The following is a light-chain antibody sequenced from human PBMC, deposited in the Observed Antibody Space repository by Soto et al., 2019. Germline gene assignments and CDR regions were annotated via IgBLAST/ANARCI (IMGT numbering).Light chain of an antibody. Sequence: DIQMTQSPSTLSASVGDRVTITCRASQSIGSWLAWYQHKPGRAPKLLIYDASSLESGVPSRFSGSGSGTEFTLTISSLQPDDFATYYCQQYNSYSWTFGQGTKVDI. CDR2: DAS. J-gene: IGKJ1*01. CDR3: QQYNSYSWT. CDR1: QSIGSW. V-gene: IGKV1-5*01.